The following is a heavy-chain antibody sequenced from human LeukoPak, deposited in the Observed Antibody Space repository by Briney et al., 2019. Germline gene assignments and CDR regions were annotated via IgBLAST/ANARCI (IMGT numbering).Heavy chain of an antibody. CDR3: ARVQAAAQAIRWFDP. J-gene: IGHJ5*02. Sequence: GGSLRLSCAASGFTFNSYNMNWVRQAPGKGLEWVSYISSDSSTIFYADSVKGRFTISRDNVKNSLFLQLNSLRDEDTAVYYCARVQAAAQAIRWFDPWGQGTLVTVSS. D-gene: IGHD6-13*01. CDR1: GFTFNSYN. V-gene: IGHV3-48*02. CDR2: ISSDSSTI.